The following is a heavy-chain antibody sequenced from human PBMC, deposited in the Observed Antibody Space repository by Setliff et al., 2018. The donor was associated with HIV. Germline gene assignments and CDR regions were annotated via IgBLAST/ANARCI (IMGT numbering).Heavy chain of an antibody. V-gene: IGHV4-61*08. CDR1: GGSITSDGYF. CDR3: ARHASDYYDRSGFPPGFDY. CDR2: IFYNGGS. D-gene: IGHD3-22*01. Sequence: SETLSLTCTVSGGSITSDGYFWTWIRQHPGKGLEWIGYIFYNGGSNYNPSLKSRVTISVDTSKNQFSLKLTSVTAADTAVYYCARHASDYYDRSGFPPGFDYWGQGALVTVSS. J-gene: IGHJ4*02.